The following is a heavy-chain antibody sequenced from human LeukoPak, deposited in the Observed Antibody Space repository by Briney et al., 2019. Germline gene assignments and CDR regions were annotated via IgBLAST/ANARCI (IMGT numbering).Heavy chain of an antibody. CDR1: GFTFSSYA. CDR3: AKMVGGSGWYSTDAFDI. V-gene: IGHV3-23*01. Sequence: PGGSLRLSCAASGFTFSSYAMSWVRQAPGKGLEWVSAISGSGGSTYYADSVKGRFTISRDNSKNTLYLQMNSLRAEDTAVYYCAKMVGGSGWYSTDAFDIWGQGTMVTVSS. J-gene: IGHJ3*02. CDR2: ISGSGGST. D-gene: IGHD6-19*01.